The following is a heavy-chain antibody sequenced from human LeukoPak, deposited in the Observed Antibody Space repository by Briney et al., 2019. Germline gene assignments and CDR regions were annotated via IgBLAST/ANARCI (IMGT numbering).Heavy chain of an antibody. Sequence: GGSLRLSCTASGFTFSNYAMSWVRQAPGKGLEWVSAVSGSSGSTYYADSVKGRFTISRDNSKDKLYLQMNSLRAEDTAVYYCARDRADCSSTSCFHYYGMDVWGQGTTVTVSS. CDR1: GFTFSNYA. V-gene: IGHV3-23*01. D-gene: IGHD2-2*01. CDR3: ARDRADCSSTSCFHYYGMDV. J-gene: IGHJ6*02. CDR2: VSGSSGST.